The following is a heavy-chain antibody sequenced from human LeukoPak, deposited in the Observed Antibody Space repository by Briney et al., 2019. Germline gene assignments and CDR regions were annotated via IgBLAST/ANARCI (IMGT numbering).Heavy chain of an antibody. D-gene: IGHD2-15*01. CDR3: ARQVVGRNWFDP. V-gene: IGHV4-39*01. Sequence: PSDTQSLMCIVSGGSINSRSFYWPRIRQPPGKGLQWIVTIYYTGTTYYHPAPMSRLAISIDTSKNLFSLKLSSVSAAVTAVYYCARQVVGRNWFDPWGQGTLVIVSS. CDR2: IYYTGTT. J-gene: IGHJ5*02. CDR1: GGSINSRSFY.